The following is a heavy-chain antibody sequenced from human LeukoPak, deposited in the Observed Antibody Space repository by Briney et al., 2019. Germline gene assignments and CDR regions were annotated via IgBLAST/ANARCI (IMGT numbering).Heavy chain of an antibody. D-gene: IGHD2-2*01. V-gene: IGHV1-2*02. CDR3: ARNGQLLSGGNWFDP. J-gene: IGHJ5*02. CDR1: GYIFNGYY. Sequence: ASVKVSCRASGYIFNGYYIHWGRQAPGQGPEWMGWINPNNGDTKCAQKFKGRVTMTRDTSISTAYMELSSLRSDDTAFYYCARNGQLLSGGNWFDPWGQGALVTVSS. CDR2: INPNNGDT.